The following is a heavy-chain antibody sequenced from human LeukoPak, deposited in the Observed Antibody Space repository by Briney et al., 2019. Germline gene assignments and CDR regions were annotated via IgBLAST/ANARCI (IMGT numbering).Heavy chain of an antibody. CDR3: ARTTVTGSDRDY. J-gene: IGHJ4*02. Sequence: ASVTVSCKASGYTFTGYYMHWVRQAPGQGLEWMGRINPNSGGTNYAQKFQGRVTMTRDTSISTAYMELSRLRSDDTAVYYCARTTVTGSDRDYWGQGTLVTVSS. D-gene: IGHD4-17*01. CDR1: GYTFTGYY. CDR2: INPNSGGT. V-gene: IGHV1-2*06.